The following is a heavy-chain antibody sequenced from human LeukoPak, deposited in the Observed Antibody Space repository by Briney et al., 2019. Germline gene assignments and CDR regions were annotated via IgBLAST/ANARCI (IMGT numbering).Heavy chain of an antibody. Sequence: ASVKVSCKASGYIFTSYYIHWVRQAPGQGLEWMGIINPSGGTTNYAQKLQGRITMTSDTSTSTVYMELSSLRSEDTAIYYCARIRDGYNDAYDIWGQGTVVTVPS. D-gene: IGHD5-24*01. CDR2: INPSGGTT. CDR3: ARIRDGYNDAYDI. J-gene: IGHJ3*02. CDR1: GYIFTSYY. V-gene: IGHV1-46*01.